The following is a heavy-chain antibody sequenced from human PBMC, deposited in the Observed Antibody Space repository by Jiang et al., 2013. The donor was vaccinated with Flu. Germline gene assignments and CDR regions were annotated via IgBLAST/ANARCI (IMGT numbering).Heavy chain of an antibody. CDR3: ARFPTPDDY. Sequence: VRQMPGKGLEWMGIIYPGDSDTRYSPSFQGQVTISADKSISTAYLQWSSLKASDTAMYYCARFPTPDDYWGQGTLVTVSS. J-gene: IGHJ4*02. D-gene: IGHD2-15*01. CDR2: IYPGDSDT. V-gene: IGHV5-51*01.